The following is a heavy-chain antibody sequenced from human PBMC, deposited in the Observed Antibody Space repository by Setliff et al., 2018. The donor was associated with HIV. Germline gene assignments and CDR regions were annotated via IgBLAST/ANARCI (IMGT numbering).Heavy chain of an antibody. CDR1: GFNLVDYG. CDR2: TNWDGSST. J-gene: IGHJ5*02. D-gene: IGHD6-13*01. Sequence: GGSLRLSCAASGFNLVDYGMSWVRRAPGKGLEWVSGTNWDGSSTHYADSVKGRFTLSRDNAKNCVYLQMNSLRAEDTALYYCARDTPYSSSWFHWFDPWGQGTLVTVSS. V-gene: IGHV3-20*04. CDR3: ARDTPYSSSWFHWFDP.